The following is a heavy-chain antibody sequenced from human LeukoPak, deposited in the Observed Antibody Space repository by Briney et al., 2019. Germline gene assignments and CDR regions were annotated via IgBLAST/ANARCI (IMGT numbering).Heavy chain of an antibody. CDR3: AKDGGLWVSAHWGDS. Sequence: GGSLRLSCAASGFTFSSYTVSWVRQAPGKGLEWVSTITTSDGNTYYADSVKGRFTVSRDNSKNTLFLQMNSLRAEDTAVYYCAKDGGLWVSAHWGDSWGRGTLATVSS. D-gene: IGHD7-27*01. CDR1: GFTFSSYT. J-gene: IGHJ4*02. V-gene: IGHV3-23*01. CDR2: ITTSDGNT.